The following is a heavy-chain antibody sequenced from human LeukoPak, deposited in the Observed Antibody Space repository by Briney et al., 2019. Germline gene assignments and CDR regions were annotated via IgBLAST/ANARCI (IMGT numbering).Heavy chain of an antibody. CDR3: ARGWYLDTAMARGY. CDR2: IIPIFGTA. J-gene: IGHJ4*02. V-gene: IGHV1-69*05. CDR1: GGTFSSYA. Sequence: SVKVSCKASGGTFSSYAISWVRQAPGQGLEWMGRIIPIFGTANYAQKFQGRVTITTDESTSTAYMELSSLRSEDTAAYYCARGWYLDTAMARGYWGQGTLVTVSS. D-gene: IGHD5-18*01.